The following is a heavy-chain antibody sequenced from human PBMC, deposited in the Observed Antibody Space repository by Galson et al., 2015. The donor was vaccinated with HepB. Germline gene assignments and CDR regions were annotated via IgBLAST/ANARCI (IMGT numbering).Heavy chain of an antibody. Sequence: SLRLSCAASGFTFSYYHMHWVRQPPGKGLEWVSVISYDGSIQDHADSVKGRFTVSRDNSKNTLFLQMNDLRTEDTAVYYCARVLTQHCSTTSCRYFDYWGRGILVTVSS. D-gene: IGHD2-2*01. V-gene: IGHV3-30-3*01. CDR3: ARVLTQHCSTTSCRYFDY. CDR2: ISYDGSIQ. CDR1: GFTFSYYH. J-gene: IGHJ4*02.